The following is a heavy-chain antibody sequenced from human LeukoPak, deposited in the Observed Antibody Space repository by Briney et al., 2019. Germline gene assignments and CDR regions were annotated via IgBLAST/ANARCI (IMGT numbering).Heavy chain of an antibody. V-gene: IGHV4-34*01. D-gene: IGHD5-24*01. CDR2: INHSGST. Sequence: SETLSLTCAVYGGSFSGYYWSWIRQPPGKGLEWIGEINHSGSTNYNPSLKSRVTISVDTSKNQFSLKLSSVTAADTAVYYCARDLEMATIAREYYYYGMDVWGQGTTVTVSS. CDR3: ARDLEMATIAREYYYYGMDV. CDR1: GGSFSGYY. J-gene: IGHJ6*02.